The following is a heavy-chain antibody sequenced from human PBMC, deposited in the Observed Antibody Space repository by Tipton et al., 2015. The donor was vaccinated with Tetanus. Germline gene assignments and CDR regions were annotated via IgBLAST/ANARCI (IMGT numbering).Heavy chain of an antibody. D-gene: IGHD2-8*02. CDR2: VYYTGDT. J-gene: IGHJ1*01. CDR3: AGVTAQRTELYFEH. CDR1: GDSVSGYY. V-gene: IGHV4-59*02. Sequence: TLSLTCTVSGDSVSGYYWSWIRQPPGKGLEWVGYVYYTGDTNYNPSLKSRVTISMDRSENQISLKMTSVTAADTAVYYYAGVTAQRTELYFEHWGQGTQVTVSS.